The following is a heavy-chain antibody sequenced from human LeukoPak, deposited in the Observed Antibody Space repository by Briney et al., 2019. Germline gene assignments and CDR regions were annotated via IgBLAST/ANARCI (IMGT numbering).Heavy chain of an antibody. CDR3: ARDLRIFDS. CDR2: ISGSGSRT. J-gene: IGHJ4*02. D-gene: IGHD3-3*02. CDR1: GFAFATYA. Sequence: SGGSLRLSCAASGFAFATYAMSWVRQAPGKGLEWVSAISGSGSRTYSADSVKGRFTISRDNTKNTVDLQMNSLRAEDTAIYYCARDLRIFDSWGQGTLATVSS. V-gene: IGHV3-23*01.